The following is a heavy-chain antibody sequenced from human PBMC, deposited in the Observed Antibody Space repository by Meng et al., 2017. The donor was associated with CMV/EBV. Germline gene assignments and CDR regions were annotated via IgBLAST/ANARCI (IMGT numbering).Heavy chain of an antibody. V-gene: IGHV3-53*01. CDR1: GFTVSNNY. Sequence: QLGGSGGGLTQPGGSLRLPCAASGFTVSNNYMRWFRQAPGKGLEWVSLIYSEGTTDYADSVKGRFTISRDNSKNTLYLQMNSLRAEDTAVYYCARDGNYHGVWGQGTLVTVSS. J-gene: IGHJ4*02. CDR3: ARDGNYHGV. CDR2: IYSEGTT. D-gene: IGHD1-7*01.